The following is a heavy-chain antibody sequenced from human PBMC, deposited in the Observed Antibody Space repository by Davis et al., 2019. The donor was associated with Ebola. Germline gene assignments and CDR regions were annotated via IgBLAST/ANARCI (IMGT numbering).Heavy chain of an antibody. Sequence: GESLKISCAASGITVSSNNMSLVRQAPGRGLGLVSVIYDHSTAYADAVRGRFIISRDKSTNTLYLEMSSLRVDDTAVYYCATTQWLREFDNWGQGTLVTVSS. CDR2: IYDHST. CDR1: GITVSSNN. CDR3: ATTQWLREFDN. J-gene: IGHJ4*02. V-gene: IGHV3-53*05. D-gene: IGHD6-19*01.